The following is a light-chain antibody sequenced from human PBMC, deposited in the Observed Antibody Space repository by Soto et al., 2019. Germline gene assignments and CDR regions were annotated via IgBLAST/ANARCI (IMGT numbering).Light chain of an antibody. V-gene: IGLV1-40*01. CDR2: ANT. CDR1: SSNIGAGYD. Sequence: QSVLTQPPSVSRAPGQRVTISCTGSSSNIGAGYDVHWYQQLPGTAPKLLIYANTNRPSGVPDRFSGSKSGSSASLAITGLQAEDEADYYCQSYDSSLSASIFGGGTKLTVL. CDR3: QSYDSSLSASI. J-gene: IGLJ2*01.